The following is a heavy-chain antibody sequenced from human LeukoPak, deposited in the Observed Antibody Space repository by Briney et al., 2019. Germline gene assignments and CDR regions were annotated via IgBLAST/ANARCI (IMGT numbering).Heavy chain of an antibody. CDR2: INHRGIT. J-gene: IGHJ6*03. CDR3: ARHGYPYYYYXXMXV. D-gene: IGHD5-18*01. CDR1: GGSFTGYF. V-gene: IGHV4-34*01. Sequence: PSETLSLTCAVSGGSFTGYFWSWVRQAPGKGLEWIAEINHRGITNYTPSLVSRVTISVETSKNQVYLRLSSVTAADTAVYYCARHGYPYYYYXXMXVWGKGTTXTXXS.